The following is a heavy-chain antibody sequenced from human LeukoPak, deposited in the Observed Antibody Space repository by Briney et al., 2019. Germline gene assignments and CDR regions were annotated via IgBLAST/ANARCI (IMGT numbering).Heavy chain of an antibody. CDR1: GFSFDNFA. CDR2: IIGSSGST. Sequence: PGGSLRLSCVASGFSFDNFAMNWVRQAPGKGLEWVSLIIGSSGSTFYADSVKGRFTIPRDKSKNTLYLQMNSLRAEDTAVYYCAKGAYDYIEIAYFDYWGQGGLVTVSS. J-gene: IGHJ4*02. D-gene: IGHD5-12*01. CDR3: AKGAYDYIEIAYFDY. V-gene: IGHV3-23*01.